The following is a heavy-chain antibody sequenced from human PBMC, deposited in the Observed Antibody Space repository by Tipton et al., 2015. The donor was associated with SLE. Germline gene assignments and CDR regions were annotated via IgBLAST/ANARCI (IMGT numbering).Heavy chain of an antibody. D-gene: IGHD3-3*01. CDR3: ARDNVEAYDFWSGYFY. V-gene: IGHV3-23*01. CDR2: ISGSGGST. Sequence: GSLRLSCAASGFTFSSYAMSWVRQAPGKGLEWVSAISGSGGSTYYADSVKGRFTISRDNSKNTLYLQMNGLRAEDTAVYYCARDNVEAYDFWSGYFYWGQGTLVTVSS. J-gene: IGHJ4*02. CDR1: GFTFSSYA.